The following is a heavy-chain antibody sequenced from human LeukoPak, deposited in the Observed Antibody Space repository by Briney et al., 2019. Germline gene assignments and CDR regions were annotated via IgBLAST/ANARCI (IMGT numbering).Heavy chain of an antibody. V-gene: IGHV4-59*01. CDR2: VLYSGST. Sequence: SETLSLTCTVSGGSISRYYWTWIRQPPGKGLEWIGYVLYSGSTNYNPSLKSRVTISVDTSKNQFSLKLISVTAADTAVYFCARSSQYNSGWYAYWGRGTLVTVSS. J-gene: IGHJ4*02. CDR3: ARSSQYNSGWYAY. CDR1: GGSISRYY. D-gene: IGHD6-19*01.